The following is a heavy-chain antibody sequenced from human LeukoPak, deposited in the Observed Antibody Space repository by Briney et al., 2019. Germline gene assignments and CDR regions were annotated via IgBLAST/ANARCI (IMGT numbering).Heavy chain of an antibody. V-gene: IGHV3-74*01. J-gene: IGHJ6*04. Sequence: GRSLRLSCAASGFTFSDYWMHWVRQSPGKGLVCVSVIRNDGSGAVYADSVKGRFTVSRDNAKNLVYFQMNSLIVEDTAVYYCSRAPNYRTDVGREETKVTVSS. CDR2: IRNDGSGA. CDR1: GFTFSDYW. CDR3: SRAPNYRTDV.